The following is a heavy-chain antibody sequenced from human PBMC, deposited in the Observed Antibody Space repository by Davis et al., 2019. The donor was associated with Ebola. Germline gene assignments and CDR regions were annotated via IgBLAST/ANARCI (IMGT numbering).Heavy chain of an antibody. D-gene: IGHD2-8*02. CDR1: GNSFSSHW. J-gene: IGHJ3*02. Sequence: GESLKISCKASGNSFSSHWIGWVRQMPGKGPEWMGIIYTGDSDTRYSQSFRGQVTISADKSMKTAFLQWSSLKASDSGMYYCASLRRTITGMDDGFDIWGEGTMVTVSS. CDR3: ASLRRTITGMDDGFDI. CDR2: IYTGDSDT. V-gene: IGHV5-51*01.